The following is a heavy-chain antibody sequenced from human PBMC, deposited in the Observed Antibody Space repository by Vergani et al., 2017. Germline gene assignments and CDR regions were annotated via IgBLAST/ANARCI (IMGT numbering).Heavy chain of an antibody. D-gene: IGHD3-16*02. CDR2: ISYDGSNK. CDR1: GFTFSSYA. CDR3: ARKGHLGELSLPYY. J-gene: IGHJ4*02. Sequence: QVQLVESGGGVVQPGRSLRLSCAASGFTFSSYAMHWVRQAPGKGLEWVAVISYDGSNKYYADSVKGRFTISRDNSKNTLYLQMNSLRAEDTAVYYCARKGHLGELSLPYYWGQGTLVTVSS. V-gene: IGHV3-30*04.